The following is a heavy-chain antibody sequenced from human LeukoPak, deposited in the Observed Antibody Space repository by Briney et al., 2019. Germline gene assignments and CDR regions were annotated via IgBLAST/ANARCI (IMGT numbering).Heavy chain of an antibody. Sequence: SETLSLTCAVSGGSISSGGYSWSWIRQPPGKRLEWIGYIYYSGSTYYNPSLKSRVTISVDTSKNQFSLKLSSVTAADTAVYYCARVSSSVPDPSDAFDIWGQGTMVTVSS. CDR1: GGSISSGGYS. J-gene: IGHJ3*02. V-gene: IGHV4-30-4*07. CDR3: ARVSSSVPDPSDAFDI. CDR2: IYYSGST.